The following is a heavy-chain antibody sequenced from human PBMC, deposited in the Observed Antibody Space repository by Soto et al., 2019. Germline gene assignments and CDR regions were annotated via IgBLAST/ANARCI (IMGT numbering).Heavy chain of an antibody. J-gene: IGHJ4*02. Sequence: GGSLRLSCAASGFSFSRYGMHWVRQAPGVGLEWVAVISCDGLAQYYADSVKGRFTISRDNSQSTLYLQMNSLRTEDTAIYYCAKETIQGGVSNYFGYWGQGAQVTVSS. CDR2: ISCDGLAQ. V-gene: IGHV3-30*18. CDR3: AKETIQGGVSNYFGY. CDR1: GFSFSRYG. D-gene: IGHD2-8*02.